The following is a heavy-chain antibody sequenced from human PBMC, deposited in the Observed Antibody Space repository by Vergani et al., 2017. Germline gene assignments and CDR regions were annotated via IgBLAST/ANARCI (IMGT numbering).Heavy chain of an antibody. CDR2: ISSSGSTI. CDR1: GFTFSDYY. J-gene: IGHJ6*02. Sequence: QVQLVESGGGVVQRGGSLRLSCAASGFTFSDYYMSWIRQAPGKGLEWVSYISSSGSTIYYADSVKGRFTISRDNAKNSLYLQMNSLRAEDTAVYYYERKHISNSYDSSGYYYMGEYYGMDVWGQGTTVTVSS. CDR3: ERKHISNSYDSSGYYYMGEYYGMDV. D-gene: IGHD3-22*01. V-gene: IGHV3-11*01.